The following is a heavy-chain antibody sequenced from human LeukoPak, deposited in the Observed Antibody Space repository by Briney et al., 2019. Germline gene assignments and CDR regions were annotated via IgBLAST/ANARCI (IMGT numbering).Heavy chain of an antibody. CDR2: VSGTGGNT. V-gene: IGHV3-23*01. Sequence: GGSLRLSCAASGFTFSNFAMSWVRQAPGKGLEWVSAVSGTGGNTFYTDSVTGRFTISRDNSKNTLYVQMNSLRAEDTAVYYCAKTGGYYDTSDLYRPDVFDIWGQGTVVTVSS. CDR1: GFTFSNFA. CDR3: AKTGGYYDTSDLYRPDVFDI. J-gene: IGHJ3*02. D-gene: IGHD3-22*01.